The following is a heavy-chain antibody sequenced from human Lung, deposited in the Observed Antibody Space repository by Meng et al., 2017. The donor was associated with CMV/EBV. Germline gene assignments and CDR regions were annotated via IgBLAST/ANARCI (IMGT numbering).Heavy chain of an antibody. CDR1: GGSVRSSFYY. CDR2: IYYSGST. V-gene: IGHV4-61*01. CDR3: ARSPTGDYAMDV. Sequence: SXTLSLXCTVSGGSVRSSFYYWSWIRQSPGKGLEWIGYIYYSGSTDYNTSLKSRVTMSIDTSKNQISLKLSSVTAADTAVYYCARSPTGDYAMDVWGQGNXV. J-gene: IGHJ6*02. D-gene: IGHD4-17*01.